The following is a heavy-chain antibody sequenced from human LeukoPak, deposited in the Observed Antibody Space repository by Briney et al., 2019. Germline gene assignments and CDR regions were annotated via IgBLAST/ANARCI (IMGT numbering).Heavy chain of an antibody. Sequence: GGSLRLSCTAFGFTFSTYGMNWVRQAPGKGLEWVSSIGTTIGYTNYADSMKGRFTISRDNAKNLLNLQMNSLRVEDTAVYYCARGRGSGWNFDYWGQGTLVTVSS. V-gene: IGHV3-21*01. CDR3: ARGRGSGWNFDY. D-gene: IGHD2-15*01. J-gene: IGHJ4*02. CDR1: GFTFSTYG. CDR2: IGTTIGYT.